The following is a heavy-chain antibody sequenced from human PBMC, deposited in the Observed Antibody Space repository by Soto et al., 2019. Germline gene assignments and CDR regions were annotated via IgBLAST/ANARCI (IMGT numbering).Heavy chain of an antibody. J-gene: IGHJ4*02. V-gene: IGHV3-23*01. CDR3: ARVLCSSSSCYRRGFDF. Sequence: GSLRLSWAAAEVAFNSDAMSGVRQAPGEGLEWVSTISGSGGSTYYADSVKGRFTISRDSSKNTVFLQMNSLRAEDTAVYYCARVLCSSSSCYRRGFDFWGQGTLVTVSS. CDR1: EVAFNSDA. CDR2: ISGSGGST. D-gene: IGHD2-2*02.